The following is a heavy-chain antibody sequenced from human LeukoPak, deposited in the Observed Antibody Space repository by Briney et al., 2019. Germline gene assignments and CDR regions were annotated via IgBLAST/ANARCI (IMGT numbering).Heavy chain of an antibody. CDR1: GGSISSGGYS. J-gene: IGHJ4*02. CDR2: IYHSGST. D-gene: IGHD3-10*01. CDR3: ARDAGLGFDY. V-gene: IGHV4-30-2*01. Sequence: SENLSLTCAVSGGSISSGGYSWSWIRQPPGKGLEWIGYIYHSGSTYYNPSLKSRVTISVDRSKNQFSLKLSSVTAADTAVYYCARDAGLGFDYWGQGTLVTVSS.